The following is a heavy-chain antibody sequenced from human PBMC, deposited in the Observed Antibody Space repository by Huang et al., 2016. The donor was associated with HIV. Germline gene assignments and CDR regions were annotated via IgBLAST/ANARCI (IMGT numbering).Heavy chain of an antibody. J-gene: IGHJ6*02. CDR2: IIHDGSA. CDR1: GGSFRLYS. V-gene: IGHV4-34*01. D-gene: IGHD6-6*01. CDR3: ARGGRIAARNYYGMDV. Sequence: QVRLHQWGAGLLKPSETLSLTCAVYGGSFRLYSWNWIRQPPGKGLQWIGEIIHDGSANYDPSLKSRLTMSVDTSMNQFSLILTALTAGDSAVYYCARGGRIAARNYYGMDVWGQGTTVTVSS.